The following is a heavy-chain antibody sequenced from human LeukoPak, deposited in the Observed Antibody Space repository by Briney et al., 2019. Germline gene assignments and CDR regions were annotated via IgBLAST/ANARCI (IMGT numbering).Heavy chain of an antibody. J-gene: IGHJ6*03. CDR2: IYTSGST. V-gene: IGHV4-61*02. CDR3: AREGLRDFGVVITYYYYYYMDV. D-gene: IGHD3-3*01. Sequence: PSETLSLTCTVSGGSISSGSYYWSWIRPPAGKGLEWIGRIYTSGSTNYNPSLKSRVTISVDTSKNQFSLKLSSVTAADTAVYYCAREGLRDFGVVITYYYYYYMDVWGKGTTVTVSS. CDR1: GGSISSGSYY.